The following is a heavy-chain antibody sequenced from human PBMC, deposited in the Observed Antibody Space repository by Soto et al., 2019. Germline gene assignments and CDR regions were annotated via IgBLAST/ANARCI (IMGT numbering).Heavy chain of an antibody. CDR2: ITTYNGDT. J-gene: IGHJ3*01. CDR3: GRGRRYSLTPVVVEAVDG. D-gene: IGHD5-12*01. CDR1: GYSFTGYG. V-gene: IGHV1-18*04. Sequence: QVQLVQSGAEVKKPGASVKVSCKASGYSFTGYGINWVRQAPGQGLQWLGRITTYNGDTNYAQNFQGRVTMTTDTPRSKTYVELRSWRSDEAAVYFWGRGRRYSLTPVVVEAVDGWGQGTLVPVSP.